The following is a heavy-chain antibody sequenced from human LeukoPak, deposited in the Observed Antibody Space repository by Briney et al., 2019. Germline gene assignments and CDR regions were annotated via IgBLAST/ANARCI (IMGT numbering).Heavy chain of an antibody. CDR3: ARDASHPCITIFGVVIIARAHFDY. CDR1: GFTFRRYE. V-gene: IGHV3-48*03. J-gene: IGHJ4*02. CDR2: ISCICSSI. D-gene: IGHD3-3*01. Sequence: GGAVRLSRAACGFTFRRYELNGVGQARGKALEGVSYISCICSSIYYAELVKARFTITRDKVKNSLYLQMHSLRAEATAVYYCARDASHPCITIFGVVIIARAHFDYWGQGTLVTVSS.